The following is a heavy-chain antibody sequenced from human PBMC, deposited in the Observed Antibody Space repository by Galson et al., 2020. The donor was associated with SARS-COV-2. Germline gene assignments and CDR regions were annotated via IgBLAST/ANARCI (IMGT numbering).Heavy chain of an antibody. CDR1: GDSISSDISSGDYY. CDR2: IYQSGTT. CDR3: ARYYCSAGKYQNGPFDY. V-gene: IGHV4-30-4*01. D-gene: IGHD2-15*01. J-gene: IGHJ4*02. Sequence: SETLYFTCTVSGDSISSDISSGDYYWSWIRQPPGKGLEWMGYIYQSGTTYYSPSLKSRLTISVDTPNKQISLRLNSVTAADTAVYYCARYYCSAGKYQNGPFDYWGQGTLVTVSS.